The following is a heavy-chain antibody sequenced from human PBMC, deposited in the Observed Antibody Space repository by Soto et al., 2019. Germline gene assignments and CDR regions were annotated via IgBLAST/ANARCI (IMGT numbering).Heavy chain of an antibody. CDR3: AKGGSFGAILDS. D-gene: IGHD3-10*01. V-gene: IGHV3-23*01. Sequence: EVQLLDSGGGLVQPGGSLRLSCAASGFTFIDYAMSWVRQAPGKGLEWVSTISTAGNNTFSADSVKGRFTISRDNSKNTLYLQMNSLRADDPAFYFCAKGGSFGAILDSWGRGPLVTVSS. CDR1: GFTFIDYA. J-gene: IGHJ4*02. CDR2: ISTAGNNT.